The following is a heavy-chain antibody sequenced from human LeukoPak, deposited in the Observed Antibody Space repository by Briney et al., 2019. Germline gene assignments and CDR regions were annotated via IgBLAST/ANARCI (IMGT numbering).Heavy chain of an antibody. V-gene: IGHV4-39*07. CDR2: ISYSGST. Sequence: PSETLSLTCTVSGGSISSSSYHWGWIRQPPGKGLEWIRSISYSGSTYYNLSLKSRVTISVDTSKNQFSLKLSSVTAADAAVYYCARDKMGAWAGSFDPWGQGTLVTVSS. CDR1: GGSISSSSYH. J-gene: IGHJ5*02. CDR3: ARDKMGAWAGSFDP. D-gene: IGHD1-26*01.